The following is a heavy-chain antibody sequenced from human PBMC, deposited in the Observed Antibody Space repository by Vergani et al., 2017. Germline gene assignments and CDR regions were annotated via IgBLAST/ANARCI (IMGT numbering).Heavy chain of an antibody. J-gene: IGHJ5*02. V-gene: IGHV4-30-2*01. D-gene: IGHD3-22*01. CDR1: GGSISSGGYS. Sequence: QLQLQESGSGLVKPSQTLSLTCAVSGGSISSGGYSWSWIRQPPGKGLEWIGYIYHSGSTYYNPSLKRRVTISVDRSKNQFSLKLSSVTAADTAVYYCARTYYYDSSGFNWFDPWGQGTLVTVSS. CDR2: IYHSGST. CDR3: ARTYYYDSSGFNWFDP.